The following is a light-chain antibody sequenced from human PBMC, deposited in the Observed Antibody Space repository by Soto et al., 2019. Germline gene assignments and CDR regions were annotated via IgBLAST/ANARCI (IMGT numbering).Light chain of an antibody. CDR3: SSYTSSSTVV. J-gene: IGLJ2*01. V-gene: IGLV2-14*01. CDR2: DVS. CDR1: SSNIGINY. Sequence: QSVLTQPPSASGTPGQRVTISCSGSSSNIGINYVYWYQQLPGTAPKLMIYDVSNRPSGVSNRFSGSKSGNTASLTISGLQAEDEADYYCSSYTSSSTVVFGGGTKVTVL.